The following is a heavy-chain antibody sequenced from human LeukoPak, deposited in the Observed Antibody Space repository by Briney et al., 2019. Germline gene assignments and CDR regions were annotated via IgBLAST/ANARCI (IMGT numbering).Heavy chain of an antibody. J-gene: IGHJ4*02. CDR1: GLTFSSYA. CDR3: AKAGGSSSWFDY. Sequence: GGSLRLSCAASGLTFSSYAMSWVRQAPGKGLEWVSAISDSGGSTYYADSVKGRFTISRDNPKNTLYLQMNSLRAEDTAIYYCAKAGGSSSWFDYWGQGTLVTVSS. CDR2: ISDSGGST. V-gene: IGHV3-23*01. D-gene: IGHD6-6*01.